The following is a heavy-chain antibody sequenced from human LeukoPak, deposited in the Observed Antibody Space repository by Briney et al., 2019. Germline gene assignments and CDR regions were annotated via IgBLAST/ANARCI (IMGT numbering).Heavy chain of an antibody. V-gene: IGHV3-30-3*01. CDR2: VASDGSQT. J-gene: IGHJ3*02. CDR3: ARERQDTIVHSGAFDI. D-gene: IGHD3-10*01. Sequence: GKSLRLSCGASGFTLGTYIMHWVRQAPGKVLQWVAAVASDGSQTFYIESVRGRVTISRDNSKNTLYLQMNTLRAEDTAVYFCARERQDTIVHSGAFDIWGQGTMVTVSS. CDR1: GFTLGTYI.